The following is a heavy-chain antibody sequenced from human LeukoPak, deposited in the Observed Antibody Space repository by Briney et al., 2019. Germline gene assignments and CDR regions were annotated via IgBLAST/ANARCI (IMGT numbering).Heavy chain of an antibody. CDR3: ARGEQWLVRDEGDAFDI. V-gene: IGHV1-8*03. D-gene: IGHD6-19*01. J-gene: IGHJ3*02. CDR2: MNPNSGNT. Sequence: ASVKVSCKASGYTFTSYDINWVRQATGQGLEWMGWMNPNSGNTGYAQKFQGRVTITRNTSISTAYMELSSLRSEDTAVYYCARGEQWLVRDEGDAFDIWGQGTMVTVSS. CDR1: GYTFTSYD.